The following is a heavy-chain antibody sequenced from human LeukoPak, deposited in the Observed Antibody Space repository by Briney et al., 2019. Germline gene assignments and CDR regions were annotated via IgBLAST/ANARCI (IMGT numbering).Heavy chain of an antibody. D-gene: IGHD2-15*01. J-gene: IGHJ5*02. CDR1: GYTLTAYY. CDR3: ARGYCSGGTCYLVENWLDP. V-gene: IGHV1-2*06. Sequence: ASVKVSCKASGYTLTAYYIYWVRQAPGQRLEWMGRINANIGGTDYAQNSQARVTMTRDTSISTAYMWLRRLRSDDTALYYCARGYCSGGTCYLVENWLDPWGQGTLVTVSS. CDR2: INANIGGT.